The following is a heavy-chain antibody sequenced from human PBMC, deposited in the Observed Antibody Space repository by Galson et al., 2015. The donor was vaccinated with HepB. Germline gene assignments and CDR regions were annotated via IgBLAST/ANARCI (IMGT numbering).Heavy chain of an antibody. CDR1: GGSISNSNYY. D-gene: IGHD2-15*01. CDR3: ARVLRYSFYMDV. Sequence: ETLSLTCTVSGGSISNSNYYWGWIRQPPGKGLEWIGNIYYSGSTSYNPSLKSRVTMSVDTSKNQFTLKLSSVTAADTTVYYCARVLRYSFYMDVWGKGTTVTVSS. CDR2: IYYSGST. J-gene: IGHJ6*03. V-gene: IGHV4-39*01.